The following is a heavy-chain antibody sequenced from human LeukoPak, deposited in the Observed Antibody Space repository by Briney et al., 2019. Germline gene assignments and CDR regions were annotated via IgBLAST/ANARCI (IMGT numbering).Heavy chain of an antibody. Sequence: SQTLSLTCAISGDSVSNNRAAWNWVRQSPSRGLEWLGRTYYRSKWYNDYAVSVKSRITINPDTSKNQFSLHLNSVTPEDTAVYYCARSTEGTYYFGYCGQGTLVTVSS. D-gene: IGHD1-1*01. V-gene: IGHV6-1*01. CDR2: TYYRSKWYN. CDR3: ARSTEGTYYFGY. J-gene: IGHJ4*02. CDR1: GDSVSNNRAA.